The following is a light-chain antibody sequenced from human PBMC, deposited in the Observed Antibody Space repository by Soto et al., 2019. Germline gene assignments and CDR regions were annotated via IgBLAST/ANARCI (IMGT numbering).Light chain of an antibody. Sequence: SYELTQPPSVSLAPGETASIACGGDSIGRKSVHWYQQKPGQAPVVVMYYDRDRPSGIPERFSGSNSGNTATLTISWVEAGDEADYYCQVYDSSSDHFVFGTGTKLTVL. V-gene: IGLV3-21*04. CDR3: QVYDSSSDHFV. CDR1: SIGRKS. J-gene: IGLJ1*01. CDR2: YDR.